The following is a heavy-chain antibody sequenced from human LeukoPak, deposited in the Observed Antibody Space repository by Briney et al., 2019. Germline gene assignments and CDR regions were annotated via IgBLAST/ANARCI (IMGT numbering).Heavy chain of an antibody. Sequence: PSETLPLTCTVSGYSISSGYYWGWVRQPPGKELEWIGSIYYSGSSHYNPSLKSRVSMSRDTAKNQFSLNLSSVTAADTAVYYCARVKMAARNLDYWGQGTLVTVSS. V-gene: IGHV4-38-2*02. CDR2: IYYSGSS. CDR3: ARVKMAARNLDY. J-gene: IGHJ4*02. D-gene: IGHD6-6*01. CDR1: GYSISSGYY.